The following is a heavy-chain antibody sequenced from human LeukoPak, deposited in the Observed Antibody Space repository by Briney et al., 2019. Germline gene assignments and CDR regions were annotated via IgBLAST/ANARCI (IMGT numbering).Heavy chain of an antibody. CDR1: GGTFSSYT. D-gene: IGHD3-22*01. V-gene: IGHV1-69*04. CDR2: IIPILGIA. J-gene: IGHJ4*02. CDR3: ARDTQDYYDSSGYPVL. Sequence: ASVKVSCKASGGTFSSYTISWVRQAPGQGLEWMGRIIPILGIANYAQKFQGRVTITVDKSTSTAYMELSSLRSEDTAVYYCARDTQDYYDSSGYPVLWGQGTLVTVSS.